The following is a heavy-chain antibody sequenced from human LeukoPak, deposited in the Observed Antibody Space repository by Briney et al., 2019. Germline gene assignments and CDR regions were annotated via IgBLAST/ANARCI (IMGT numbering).Heavy chain of an antibody. CDR3: AKNNPPRGGWDFGDFDY. CDR1: GFTFSSYG. V-gene: IGHV3-30*18. CDR2: ISYDGSNK. Sequence: PGRSLRLSCAASGFTFSSYGMHWVRQAPGKGLEWVAVISYDGSNKYYADSVKGRFTISRDNSKNTLYLQMNSLRAEDTAVYYCAKNNPPRGGWDFGDFDYWGQGTLVTVSS. D-gene: IGHD3-16*01. J-gene: IGHJ4*02.